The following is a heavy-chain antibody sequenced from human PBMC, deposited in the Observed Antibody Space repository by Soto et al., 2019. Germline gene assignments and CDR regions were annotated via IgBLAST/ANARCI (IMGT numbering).Heavy chain of an antibody. J-gene: IGHJ6*04. CDR3: ARGIRYPAIPMDV. CDR2: TRNKANSYTT. CDR1: GFTFSDHY. D-gene: IGHD2-2*01. Sequence: PGGSLRLSCAASGFTFSDHYMDWVRQAPGKGLEWVGRTRNKANSYTTEYAASVKGRFTISRDDSKNSLYLQMNSLKTEDTAVCYCARGIRYPAIPMDVWGKGTTVTVSS. V-gene: IGHV3-72*01.